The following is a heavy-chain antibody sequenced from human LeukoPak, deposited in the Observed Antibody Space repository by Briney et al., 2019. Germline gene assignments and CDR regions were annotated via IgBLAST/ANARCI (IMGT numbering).Heavy chain of an antibody. CDR1: GGSISSYY. J-gene: IGHJ3*02. V-gene: IGHV4-59*01. CDR2: IYYSGST. Sequence: SETLSLTCTVSGGSISSYYWSWIRQPPGKGLEWIGYIYYSGSTNYNPSLKSRVTISVDTSKNQFSLKLSSVTAADTAVYHCARDGNAFDIWGQGTMVTVSS. CDR3: ARDGNAFDI.